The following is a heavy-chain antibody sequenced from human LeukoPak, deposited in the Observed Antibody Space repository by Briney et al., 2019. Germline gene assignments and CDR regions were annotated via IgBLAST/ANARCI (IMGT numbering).Heavy chain of an antibody. V-gene: IGHV1-69*05. Sequence: VASVKVSCKASGRTFSSYATSWVRQPPGPGLEWMGRIIPICGTAYCAQKLQGRVTITTDESTSTPYMELSSLRSEDTAVYYCAYGDYGFDYWGQGTLVTGSS. J-gene: IGHJ4*02. CDR2: IIPICGTA. D-gene: IGHD4-17*01. CDR1: GRTFSSYA. CDR3: AYGDYGFDY.